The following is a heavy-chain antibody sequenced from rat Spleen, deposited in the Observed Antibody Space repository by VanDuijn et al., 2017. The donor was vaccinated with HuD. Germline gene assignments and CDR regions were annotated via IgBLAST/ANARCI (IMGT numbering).Heavy chain of an antibody. CDR1: GFSLTSNG. Sequence: QVQLKESGPGLVQPSQTLSLTCTVSGFSLTSNGVSWVRQPPGKGLEWIGTISSGGSTYYNSALKSRLSISRDTSKSQVFLKMNSLQTEDTAIYFCGRERHSYGVMDAWGQGTSVTVSS. CDR3: GRERHSYGVMDA. V-gene: IGHV2S12*01. D-gene: IGHD1-12*01. CDR2: ISSGGST. J-gene: IGHJ4*01.